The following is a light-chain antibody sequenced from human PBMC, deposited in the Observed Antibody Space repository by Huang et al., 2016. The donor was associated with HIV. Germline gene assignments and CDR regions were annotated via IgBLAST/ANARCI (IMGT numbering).Light chain of an antibody. V-gene: IGKV2D-29*02. CDR1: QSLLHSDGETY. CDR3: MQRTQRPLT. Sequence: DIVMTQTPLSLSVTPGQPASISCKSSQSLLHSDGETYLYWYLHKPGQSPQLLIYEVSKRFSGVPDRFSGSWSGTDFTLRISRVEAEDVGVYYCMQRTQRPLTFGGGTKVEIK. CDR2: EVS. J-gene: IGKJ4*01.